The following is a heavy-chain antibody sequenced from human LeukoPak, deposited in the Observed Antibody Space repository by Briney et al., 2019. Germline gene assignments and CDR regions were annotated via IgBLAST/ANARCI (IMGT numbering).Heavy chain of an antibody. J-gene: IGHJ1*01. CDR2: IYPADSDT. D-gene: IGHD3-22*01. CDR3: ARRYKYDSSGHWTFQH. V-gene: IGHV5-51*01. Sequence: GESLKISCKGSGYSFTSYWIGWVRQMPGKGLEWMGIIYPADSDTRYSPSFQGQVTISADKSINTAYLQWSSVKASDTAMYYFARRYKYDSSGHWTFQHWGQGTLVTVSS. CDR1: GYSFTSYW.